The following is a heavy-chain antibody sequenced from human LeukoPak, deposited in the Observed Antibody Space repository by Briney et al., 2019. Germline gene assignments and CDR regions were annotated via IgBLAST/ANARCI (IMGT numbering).Heavy chain of an antibody. J-gene: IGHJ4*02. D-gene: IGHD1-26*01. V-gene: IGHV4-39*07. Sequence: PSETLSLTCTVSGGSISSYYWGRIRQPPGKGLEWIGSIYYSGSIYYNPSLKSRVTISVDTSKNQLSLKLRSVTAADTAVYYCARERREQLLPPYTRLVTYFDYWGQGTLVTVSS. CDR1: GGSISSYY. CDR2: IYYSGSI. CDR3: ARERREQLLPPYTRLVTYFDY.